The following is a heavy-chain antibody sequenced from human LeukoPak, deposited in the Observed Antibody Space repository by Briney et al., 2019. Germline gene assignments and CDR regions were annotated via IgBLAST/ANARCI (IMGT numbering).Heavy chain of an antibody. V-gene: IGHV4-59*01. Sequence: SETLSLTCTVSGGSISNYYWSWLRQSPGKGLEWIGYIYFSGTTNINPSLKSRVTISVDMSKNQFSLKLSSVTAADTAVYYCAREDPQTTVPEGLDVWGQGTTVTVSS. J-gene: IGHJ6*02. D-gene: IGHD4-17*01. CDR3: AREDPQTTVPEGLDV. CDR1: GGSISNYY. CDR2: IYFSGTT.